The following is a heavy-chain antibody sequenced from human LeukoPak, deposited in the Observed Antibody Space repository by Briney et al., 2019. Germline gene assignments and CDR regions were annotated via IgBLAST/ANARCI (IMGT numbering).Heavy chain of an antibody. D-gene: IGHD5-18*01. Sequence: GASVKVSCKASGGTFSSYAISWVRQAPGQGLEWMGGIIPIFGTANYAQKFQGRVTITADESTSTAYMELSSLRSEDTAVYYCARGDSRHSYGHYYYYYMDVWGKGTTVTISS. V-gene: IGHV1-69*13. CDR3: ARGDSRHSYGHYYYYYMDV. CDR2: IIPIFGTA. J-gene: IGHJ6*03. CDR1: GGTFSSYA.